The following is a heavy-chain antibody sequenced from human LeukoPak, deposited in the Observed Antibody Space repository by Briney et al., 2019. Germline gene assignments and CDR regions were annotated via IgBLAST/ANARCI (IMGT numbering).Heavy chain of an antibody. D-gene: IGHD3-3*01. Sequence: GGSLRLSCAASGFTVSSNYMNWVRQAPGKGLEWVAAISASGSATSYADSVRGRFTISRDNSKSTTYLQMNSLRAEDTAVFYCAKDLYPRDFWSGYFDYWGQGIPVTVSS. CDR2: ISASGSAT. CDR3: AKDLYPRDFWSGYFDY. CDR1: GFTVSSNY. V-gene: IGHV3-23*01. J-gene: IGHJ4*02.